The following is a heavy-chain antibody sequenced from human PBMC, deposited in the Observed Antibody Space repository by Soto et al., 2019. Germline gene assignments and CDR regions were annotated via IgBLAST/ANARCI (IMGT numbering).Heavy chain of an antibody. V-gene: IGHV6-1*01. CDR3: TKQKGDRRTYNGMDV. CDR2: AYYRSQWYY. Sequence: SPTLSLTCAISGDSVSSNSAAWNWIRQSPSRGLEWLGRAYYRSQWYYDSAVSVRSRITVIPDTSTNQFSLQLNSVTPEDTAVYYCTKQKGDRRTYNGMDVWGQGTTVTVSS. CDR1: GDSVSSNSAA. J-gene: IGHJ6*02. D-gene: IGHD2-21*02.